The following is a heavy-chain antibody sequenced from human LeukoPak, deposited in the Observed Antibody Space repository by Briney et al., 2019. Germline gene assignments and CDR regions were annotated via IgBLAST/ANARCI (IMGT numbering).Heavy chain of an antibody. CDR1: GGSFSGYY. CDR2: INHSGST. D-gene: IGHD3-16*02. J-gene: IGHJ4*02. V-gene: IGHV4-34*01. CDR3: ASAYYVWGSYRRRNFDY. Sequence: SETLSLTCAVYGGSFSGYYWGWIRQPPGKGLEWIGEINHSGSTNYNLSLKSRVTITVDTYKNQFSLKVSSVTAADTAVYCCASAYYVWGSYRRRNFDYWGQGTLVTVSS.